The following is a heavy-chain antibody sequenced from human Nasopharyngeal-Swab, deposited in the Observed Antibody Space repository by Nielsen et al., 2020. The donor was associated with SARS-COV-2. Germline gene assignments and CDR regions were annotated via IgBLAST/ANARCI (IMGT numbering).Heavy chain of an antibody. CDR2: ISYDGSNK. CDR1: GFTFSSYG. CDR3: AKDSRGWPYYFDY. V-gene: IGHV3-30*18. J-gene: IGHJ4*02. Sequence: GESLKISCAASGFTFSSYGLHWVRQAPGKGLEWVAVISYDGSNKYYADSVKGRFTISRDNSKNTLYLQMNSLRAEDTAVYYCAKDSRGWPYYFDYWGQGTLVTVSS. D-gene: IGHD6-19*01.